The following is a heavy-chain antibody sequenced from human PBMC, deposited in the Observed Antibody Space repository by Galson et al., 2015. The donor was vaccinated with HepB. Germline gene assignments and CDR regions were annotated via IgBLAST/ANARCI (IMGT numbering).Heavy chain of an antibody. V-gene: IGHV3-15*01. CDR2: IKSKTDGGTT. Sequence: SLRLSCAASGFTFSNAWMSWVRQAPGKGLEWVGRIKSKTDGGTTDYAAPVKGRFTISRDDSKNTLYLQMNSLKTEDTAVYYCTTDGEVGGAPQRFDPWGQGTLVTVSS. J-gene: IGHJ5*02. CDR3: TTDGEVGGAPQRFDP. CDR1: GFTFSNAW. D-gene: IGHD3-16*01.